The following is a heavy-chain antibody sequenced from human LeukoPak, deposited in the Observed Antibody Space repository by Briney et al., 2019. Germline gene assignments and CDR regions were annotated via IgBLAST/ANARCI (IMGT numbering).Heavy chain of an antibody. D-gene: IGHD3-22*01. Sequence: PGGSLRLSCAASGFTFSSYAMSWVRQAPGKGLEWVSAISGSGGSTYYADSVEGRFTISRDNSKNTLYLQMNSLRAEDTAVYYCAKVSRGYYDSSGYSLGAFDIWGQGTMVTVSS. V-gene: IGHV3-23*01. CDR3: AKVSRGYYDSSGYSLGAFDI. J-gene: IGHJ3*02. CDR1: GFTFSSYA. CDR2: ISGSGGST.